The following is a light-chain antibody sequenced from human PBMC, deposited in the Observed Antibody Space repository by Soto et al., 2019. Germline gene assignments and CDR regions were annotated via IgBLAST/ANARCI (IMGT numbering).Light chain of an antibody. Sequence: DIQMTQSPSSLSASLGDRVTITCRASQGIRNSLAWYQQKPGKVPKLLIYGASTLHSGVPSRFSGSGSGTDFTLTISSLQPEDVATYYCQQYDSAPLTFGGGTKVEI. CDR3: QQYDSAPLT. J-gene: IGKJ4*01. V-gene: IGKV1-27*01. CDR1: QGIRNS. CDR2: GAS.